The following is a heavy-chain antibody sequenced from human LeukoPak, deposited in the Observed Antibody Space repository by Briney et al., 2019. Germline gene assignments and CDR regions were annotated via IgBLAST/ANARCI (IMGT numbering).Heavy chain of an antibody. Sequence: NPSETLSLTCTVSGYSISSGYYWGWIRQPPGKGLEWIGEIYHSGSTNYNPSLKSRVTISVDKSKNQFSLKLSSVTAADTAVYYCTRGSIAYYYMDVWGKGTTVTISS. D-gene: IGHD3-22*01. V-gene: IGHV4-38-2*02. CDR3: TRGSIAYYYMDV. CDR1: GYSISSGYY. J-gene: IGHJ6*03. CDR2: IYHSGST.